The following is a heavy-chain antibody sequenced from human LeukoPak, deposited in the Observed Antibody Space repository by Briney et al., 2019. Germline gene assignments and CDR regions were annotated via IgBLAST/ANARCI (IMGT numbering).Heavy chain of an antibody. J-gene: IGHJ4*02. CDR1: GGTFSSYA. CDR2: IIPIFGTA. Sequence: SVKVSCKASGGTFSSYAISWVRQAPGQGLEWMGGIIPIFGTADYAQKFQGRVTITADESTSTAYMELSSLRSGDTAVYYCARVPVRRGSSGYYSLDYWGQGTLVTVSS. D-gene: IGHD3-22*01. V-gene: IGHV1-69*13. CDR3: ARVPVRRGSSGYYSLDY.